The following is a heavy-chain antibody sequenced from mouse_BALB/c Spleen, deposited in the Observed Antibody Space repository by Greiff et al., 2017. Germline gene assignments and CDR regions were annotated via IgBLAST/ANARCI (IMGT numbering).Heavy chain of an antibody. J-gene: IGHJ2*01. CDR2: IWSGGST. V-gene: IGHV2-2*02. D-gene: IGHD2-3*01. CDR3: ARDDGYYFDY. Sequence: QVQLKESGPGLVQPSQSLSITCTVSGFSLTSYGVHWVRQSPGKGLEWLGVIWSGGSTDYYAAFISRLSISKDNSKSQVFFKMNSLQANDTAIYYCARDDGYYFDYWGQGTTLTVSS. CDR1: GFSLTSYG.